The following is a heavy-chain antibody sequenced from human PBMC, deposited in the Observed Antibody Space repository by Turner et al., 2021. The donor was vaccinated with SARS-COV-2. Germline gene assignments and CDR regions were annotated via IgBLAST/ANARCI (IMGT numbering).Heavy chain of an antibody. CDR1: GYTLTELS. CDR3: ATGYQLRVNWFDP. CDR2: FDPEGGET. D-gene: IGHD2-2*01. J-gene: IGHJ5*02. V-gene: IGHV1-24*01. Sequence: QVRLVQSGAEAKPPRASLKFPCKISGYTLTELSMYWVRQAPGRGREWMRGFDPEGGETIYAQNFQGRVTMTEDTSTDTAYMELSSLRSEDTAVYFCATGYQLRVNWFDPWGQGTLVTVSS.